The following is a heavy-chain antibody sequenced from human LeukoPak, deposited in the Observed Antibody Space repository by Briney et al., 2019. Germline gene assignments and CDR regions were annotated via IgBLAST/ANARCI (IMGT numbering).Heavy chain of an antibody. D-gene: IGHD6-19*01. CDR2: ISGSGGST. CDR1: GFTFSSYA. CDR3: AKGSSSGWGYYYYGMDV. Sequence: PGGSLRLSCAASGFTFSSYAMSWVRQAPGKGLEWVSAISGSGGSTYYADSVKGRFTISRDNSKHTLYLQMNSLRAEDTAVYYCAKGSSSGWGYYYYGMDVWGQGTTVTVSS. J-gene: IGHJ6*02. V-gene: IGHV3-23*01.